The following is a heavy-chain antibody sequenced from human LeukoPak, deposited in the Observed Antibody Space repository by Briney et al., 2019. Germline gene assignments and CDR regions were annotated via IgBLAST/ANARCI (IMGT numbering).Heavy chain of an antibody. J-gene: IGHJ4*02. CDR1: GDSVSSNSAA. V-gene: IGHV6-1*01. CDR3: ARDGRDSGSYYGPGAYYFDY. CDR2: TYYRSKWYN. Sequence: SQTLSLTCAISGDSVSSNSAAWNWIRQSPSRGLEWLGRTYYRSKWYNDYAVSVKSRITINPDTSKNQFSLQLNSVTPEDTAVYYCARDGRDSGSYYGPGAYYFDYWGQGTLVTVSS. D-gene: IGHD1-26*01.